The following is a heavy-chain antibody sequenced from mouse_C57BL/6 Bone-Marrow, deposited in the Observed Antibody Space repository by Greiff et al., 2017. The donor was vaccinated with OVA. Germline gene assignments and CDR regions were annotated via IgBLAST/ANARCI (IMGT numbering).Heavy chain of an antibody. CDR3: ARNYYGSSYSFAY. J-gene: IGHJ3*01. Sequence: DVKLVESGGGLVKPGGSLKLSCAASGFTFSDYGMHWVRQAPEKGLEWVAYISSGSSTIYYADTVKGRFTISRDNAKNTLFLQMTSLRSEDTAMYYCARNYYGSSYSFAYWGQGTLVTVSA. CDR2: ISSGSSTI. D-gene: IGHD1-1*01. V-gene: IGHV5-17*01. CDR1: GFTFSDYG.